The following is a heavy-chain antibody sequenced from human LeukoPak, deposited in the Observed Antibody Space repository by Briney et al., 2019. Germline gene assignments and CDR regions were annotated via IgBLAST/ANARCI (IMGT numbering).Heavy chain of an antibody. CDR1: GYSISSGYY. CDR2: IYHSGST. J-gene: IGHJ4*02. CDR3: ARSLVVVPAAGFDY. Sequence: PSETLSLTCAVSGYSISSGYYWGWIRQPPGKGLEWIGSIYHSGSTYYNPSLKSRVTISVDTSKNQFSLKLSSVTAADTAVYYCARSLVVVPAAGFDYWGQGTLVTVSS. D-gene: IGHD2-2*01. V-gene: IGHV4-38-2*01.